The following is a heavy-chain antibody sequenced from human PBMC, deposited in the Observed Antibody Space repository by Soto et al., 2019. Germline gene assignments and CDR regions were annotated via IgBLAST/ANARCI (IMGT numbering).Heavy chain of an antibody. Sequence: SETLSLTCAVSGGSISSGGYSWSWIRQPPGKGLEWIGYIYHSGSTYYNPSLKSRVTISVDRSKNQFSLKLSSVTAADTAVYYCARGRLNYYYGMDVWGQGPTVTVSS. V-gene: IGHV4-30-2*01. J-gene: IGHJ6*02. CDR1: GGSISSGGYS. CDR3: ARGRLNYYYGMDV. CDR2: IYHSGST.